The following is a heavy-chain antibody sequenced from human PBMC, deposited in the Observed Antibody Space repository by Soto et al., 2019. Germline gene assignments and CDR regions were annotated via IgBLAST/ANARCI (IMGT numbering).Heavy chain of an antibody. CDR1: GGSISHYY. CDR3: ARGGISWSGAWYFDL. Sequence: QVQLQESGPGLVKPSETLSLTCTVSGGSISHYYWSWIRQPPGKGLEWIGYIYYSGSANYNPSLSRRVSKSGDTSKYRFSPKLSSVTAADAAVYFCARGGISWSGAWYFDLWGRGTLVTVSS. J-gene: IGHJ2*01. V-gene: IGHV4-59*01. D-gene: IGHD6-13*01. CDR2: IYYSGSA.